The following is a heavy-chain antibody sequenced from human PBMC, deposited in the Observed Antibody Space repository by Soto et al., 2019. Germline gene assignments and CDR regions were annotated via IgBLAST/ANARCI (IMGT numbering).Heavy chain of an antibody. J-gene: IGHJ5*02. CDR1: GDSVRKYY. CDR2: IYTTRSP. CDR3: ARSPAYGDYANLDT. D-gene: IGHD4-17*01. V-gene: IGHV4-4*07. Sequence: SETLSLTCTVSGDSVRKYYWNWIRQPAGKGLEWIGRIYTTRSPNYNPSLKSRVTMSVDTSKNQFSLKLNLSSVTAADTAVYYCARSPAYGDYANLDTWGQGTLVTVSS.